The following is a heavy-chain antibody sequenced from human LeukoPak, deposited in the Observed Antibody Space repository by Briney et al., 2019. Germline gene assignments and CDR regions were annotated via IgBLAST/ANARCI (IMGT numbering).Heavy chain of an antibody. CDR3: AGGDYCSSTSCYYYYYYYMDV. V-gene: IGHV3-23*01. D-gene: IGHD2-2*01. J-gene: IGHJ6*03. CDR2: ISGSGGST. Sequence: GGSLRLSCAASGFTFSSYAMSWVRQAPGKGLEWVSAISGSGGSTYYADSVKGRFTISRDNSKNTLYLQMNSLRAEDTAVYYCAGGDYCSSTSCYYYYYYYMDVWGKGTTVTVS. CDR1: GFTFSSYA.